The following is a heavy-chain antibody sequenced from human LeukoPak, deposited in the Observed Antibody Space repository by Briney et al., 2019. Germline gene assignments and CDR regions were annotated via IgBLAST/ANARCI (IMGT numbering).Heavy chain of an antibody. J-gene: IGHJ4*02. CDR2: ISWNSDNI. CDR3: AKDASTYYSENIDS. Sequence: PGGSLRLSCAASGFTVSTNYVSWVRQAPGKGLEWVSGISWNSDNIDYADSVKGRFTISRDNGKNSLYLQMDSLRPEDTAFYYCAKDASTYYSENIDSWGQGALVTVTS. V-gene: IGHV3-9*01. D-gene: IGHD3-22*01. CDR1: GFTVSTNY.